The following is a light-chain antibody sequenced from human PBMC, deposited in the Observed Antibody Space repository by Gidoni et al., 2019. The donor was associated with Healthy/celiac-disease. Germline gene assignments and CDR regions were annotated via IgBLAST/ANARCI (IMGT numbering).Light chain of an antibody. CDR3: QQRSNWPPWT. Sequence: DIVLTHSPATLSLSPGERATLSCRASQSVSSYLAWYQQKPGQAPRLLIYDASNRATGIPARFSGSGSGTDCTLTISSIEPEDFAVYYCQQRSNWPPWTFGQGTKVEIK. V-gene: IGKV3-11*01. CDR2: DAS. J-gene: IGKJ1*01. CDR1: QSVSSY.